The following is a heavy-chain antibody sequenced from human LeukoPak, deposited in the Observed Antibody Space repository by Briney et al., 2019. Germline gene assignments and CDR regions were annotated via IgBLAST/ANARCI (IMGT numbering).Heavy chain of an antibody. J-gene: IGHJ4*02. V-gene: IGHV3-23*01. Sequence: AGGSLRLSCAASGFTFSSYAMSWVRQAPGKGLEWVSAISGSGGSTYYADSVKGRFTISRDNSKNTLYLQMNSLRAEDTAVYYCARDFNFEIQLWLSVVWGQGTLVTVSS. CDR1: GFTFSSYA. CDR3: ARDFNFEIQLWLSVV. D-gene: IGHD5-18*01. CDR2: ISGSGGST.